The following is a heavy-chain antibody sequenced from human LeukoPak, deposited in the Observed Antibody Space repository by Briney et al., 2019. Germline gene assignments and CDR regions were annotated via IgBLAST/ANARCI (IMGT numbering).Heavy chain of an antibody. J-gene: IGHJ4*02. CDR1: GYTFTDYY. D-gene: IGHD6-13*01. V-gene: IGHV1-2*06. CDR3: ASHSSSWYLFDY. Sequence: ASVKVSCKASGYTFTDYYVHWVRQAPGQGLEWMGRINPNSGGTNYAQKFQGRVTMTRDTSISTAYMELSRLRSDDTAVYYCASHSSSWYLFDYWGQGTLVTVSS. CDR2: INPNSGGT.